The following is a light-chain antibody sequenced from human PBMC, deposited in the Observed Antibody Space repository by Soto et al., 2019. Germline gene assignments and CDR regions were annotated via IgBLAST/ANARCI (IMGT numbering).Light chain of an antibody. Sequence: QSALTQPPSASGSPGQSVTISCTGTSSDVGGYNSVSWYQHHPGKAPKLMIYAVSRRPSRVPDRFSGSKSGNTASLTVSGLQAEDEADYYCSSYPGSINVVFGGGTKLTVL. V-gene: IGLV2-8*01. CDR3: SSYPGSINVV. J-gene: IGLJ2*01. CDR1: SSDVGGYNS. CDR2: AVS.